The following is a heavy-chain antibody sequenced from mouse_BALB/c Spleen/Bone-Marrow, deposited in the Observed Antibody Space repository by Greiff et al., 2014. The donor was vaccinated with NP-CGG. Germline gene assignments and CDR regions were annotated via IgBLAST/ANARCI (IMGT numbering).Heavy chain of an antibody. CDR2: INPSTGYT. CDR3: ARFYDGYDHPLDY. CDR1: GYTFTDYW. D-gene: IGHD2-3*01. Sequence: QVQLQQSGAELAKPGASVKMSCKASGYTFTDYWIHWVKQRPGQGLEWLGYINPSTGYTEYNQKFKDKATLTADKSSSTAYMQLNILPTEESAVYYCARFYDGYDHPLDYWGQGTTLTVSS. J-gene: IGHJ2*01. V-gene: IGHV1-7*01.